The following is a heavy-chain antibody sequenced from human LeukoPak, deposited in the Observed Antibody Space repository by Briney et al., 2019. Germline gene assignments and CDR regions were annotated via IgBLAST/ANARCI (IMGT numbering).Heavy chain of an antibody. CDR3: TSASASTVTTPPHYYYYYYMDV. CDR2: IRSKANSYAT. D-gene: IGHD4-17*01. V-gene: IGHV3-73*01. CDR1: GFTFSGSA. J-gene: IGHJ6*03. Sequence: GGSLRLSCAASGFTFSGSAMHWVRQASGKGLEWVGRIRSKANSYATACAASVKGRFTISRDDSKNTAYLQMNSLKTEDTAVYYCTSASASTVTTPPHYYYYYYMDVWGKGTTVTVSS.